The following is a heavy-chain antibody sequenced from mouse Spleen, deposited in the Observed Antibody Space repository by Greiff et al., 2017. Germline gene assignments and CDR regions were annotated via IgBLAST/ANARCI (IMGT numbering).Heavy chain of an antibody. D-gene: IGHD1-1*01. Sequence: EVKLMESGGGLVKPGGSLKLSCAASGFTFSDYGMHWVRQAPEKGLEWVAYISSGSSTIYYADTVKGRFTISRDNAKNTLFLQMTSLRSEDTAMYYCARVGLLRDWYFDVWGAGTTVTVSS. V-gene: IGHV5-17*01. CDR1: GFTFSDYG. J-gene: IGHJ1*01. CDR3: ARVGLLRDWYFDV. CDR2: ISSGSSTI.